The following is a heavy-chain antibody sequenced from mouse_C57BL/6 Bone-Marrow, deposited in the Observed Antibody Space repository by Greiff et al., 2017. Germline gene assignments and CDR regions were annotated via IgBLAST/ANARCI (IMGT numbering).Heavy chain of an antibody. CDR3: TRKIDMITTRQYYFDY. CDR1: GYTFTDYE. D-gene: IGHD2-4*01. J-gene: IGHJ2*01. V-gene: IGHV1-15*01. CDR2: IDPETGGT. Sequence: VQLQQSGAELVRPGASVTLSCKASGYTFTDYEMHWVKQTPVHGLEWIGAIDPETGGTAYNQKFKGKAILTADKSSSTAYMELRSLTSEDSAVYYCTRKIDMITTRQYYFDYWGQGTTLTVSS.